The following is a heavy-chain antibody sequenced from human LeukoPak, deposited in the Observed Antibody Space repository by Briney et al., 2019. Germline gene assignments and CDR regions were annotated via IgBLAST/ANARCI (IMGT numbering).Heavy chain of an antibody. CDR3: ARLAAISGWHSLDD. J-gene: IGHJ4*02. CDR2: IFYSGNT. Sequence: SETLRLSCTVSGVTISSYSWSWIRQPPGKGLEWIGYIFYSGNTIYNPSLRSRVTISADTSKNHFSLRLRSVTAADTAVYYCARLAAISGWHSLDDWGQGTLVTVSS. CDR1: GVTISSYS. D-gene: IGHD6-25*01. V-gene: IGHV4-59*08.